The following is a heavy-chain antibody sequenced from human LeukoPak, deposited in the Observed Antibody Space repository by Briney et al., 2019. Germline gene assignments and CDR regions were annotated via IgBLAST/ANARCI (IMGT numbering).Heavy chain of an antibody. D-gene: IGHD6-6*01. CDR3: ARSIAATRVRAFDI. J-gene: IGHJ3*02. Sequence: PPETLSLTCTVSGGSISSGGYYWSWIRQPPGKGLEWIGYIYHSGSTYYNPSLKSRVTISVDRSKNQFSLKLSSVTAADTAVYYCARSIAATRVRAFDIWGQGTMVTVSS. CDR2: IYHSGST. CDR1: GGSISSGGYY. V-gene: IGHV4-30-2*01.